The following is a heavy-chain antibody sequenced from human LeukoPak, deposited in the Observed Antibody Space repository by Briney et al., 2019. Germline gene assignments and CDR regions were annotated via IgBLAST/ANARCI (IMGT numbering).Heavy chain of an antibody. CDR3: AKYLPNQLLKD. D-gene: IGHD2-2*01. CDR2: ISGSGGST. CDR1: GFTFSSYA. V-gene: IGHV3-23*01. Sequence: GGSLRLSCAASGFTFSSYAMSWVRQAPGKGLEWVSVISGSGGSTYYADSVKGRFTISRDNSKNALYLQMNSLRAEDTAVYYCAKYLPNQLLKDWGQGTLVTVSS. J-gene: IGHJ4*02.